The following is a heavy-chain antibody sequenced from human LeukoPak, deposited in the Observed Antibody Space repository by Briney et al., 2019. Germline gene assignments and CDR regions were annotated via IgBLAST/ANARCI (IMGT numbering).Heavy chain of an antibody. J-gene: IGHJ4*02. D-gene: IGHD5-18*01. CDR2: ISGSGGST. V-gene: IGHV3-23*01. CDR3: AKDLYSFGPSDY. CDR1: GFTFSSYA. Sequence: GGSLRLSCAASGFTFSSYAMSWVRQAPGKGPEWVSGISGSGGSTYYADSVKGRFTISRDNSKNTLYLQMNSLRAEDTAVYYCAKDLYSFGPSDYWGQGTLVTVSS.